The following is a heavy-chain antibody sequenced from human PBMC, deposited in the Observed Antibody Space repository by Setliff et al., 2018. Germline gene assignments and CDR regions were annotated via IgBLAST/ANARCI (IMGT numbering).Heavy chain of an antibody. CDR3: AKYVKKFAHFDY. D-gene: IGHD3-16*01. V-gene: IGHV3-7*03. J-gene: IGHJ4*02. CDR2: IKQDGSEI. CDR1: GLTFSSYW. Sequence: GGSLRLSCAASGLTFSSYWMTWVRQAPGKGLEWLANIKQDGSEIYSVDSVKGRFSISRDNAKNSLYLQMSSLRAEDTAVYYCAKYVKKFAHFDYWGQGTLVTVSS.